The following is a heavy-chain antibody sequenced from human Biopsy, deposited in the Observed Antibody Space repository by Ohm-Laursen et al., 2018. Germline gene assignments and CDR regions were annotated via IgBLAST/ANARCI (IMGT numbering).Heavy chain of an antibody. Sequence: SLRLSCTASGFTFSNYAMGWVRQAPGKGLECVSSIGSDARSTLYADSVQGRFTISRDNSKNTLYLQIDNLRAEDTALYYCARAGPYYSDIWGQGTLVTVSS. CDR3: ARAGPYYSDI. J-gene: IGHJ4*02. V-gene: IGHV3-23*01. CDR1: GFTFSNYA. CDR2: IGSDARST.